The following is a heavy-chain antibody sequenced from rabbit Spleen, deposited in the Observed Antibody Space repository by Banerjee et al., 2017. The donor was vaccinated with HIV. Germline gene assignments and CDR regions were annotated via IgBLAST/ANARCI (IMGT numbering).Heavy chain of an antibody. CDR1: GFDLSNYYY. D-gene: IGHD1-1*01. CDR3: ARDLTGVIGWNFGW. CDR2: IYTGNGKT. Sequence: QSLEESGGDLVKPGASLTLTCTASGFDLSNYYYIYWVRQAPGKGLEWIGCIYTGNGKTYYASWAKGRFTISKSSSTTVTLQMTSLTAADAATYFCARDLTGVIGWNFGWWGPGTLVTVS. J-gene: IGHJ4*01. V-gene: IGHV1S40*01.